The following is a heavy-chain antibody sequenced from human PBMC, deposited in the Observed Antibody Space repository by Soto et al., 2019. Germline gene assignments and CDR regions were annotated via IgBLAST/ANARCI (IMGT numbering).Heavy chain of an antibody. V-gene: IGHV4-4*02. CDR1: GGTISSGDW. CDR3: ARDKITGLFDY. D-gene: IGHD2-8*02. J-gene: IGHJ4*02. CDR2: IFHSGTT. Sequence: SETLSLTCAVSGGTISSGDWWSWVRQPPGERPEWIGEIFHSGTTNYNPSLKSRVTISVDTSKNQFSLKLTSVTAADTAVYYCARDKITGLFDYWGQGTLVTVSS.